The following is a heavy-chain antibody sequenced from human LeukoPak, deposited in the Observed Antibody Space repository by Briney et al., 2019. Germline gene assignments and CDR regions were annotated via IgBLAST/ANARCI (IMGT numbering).Heavy chain of an antibody. CDR3: ANLQLWFTRSFDY. D-gene: IGHD5-18*01. J-gene: IGHJ4*02. V-gene: IGHV3-23*01. CDR1: GFTFSNYG. CDR2: ISGSGGST. Sequence: GGTLRLSCAASGFTFSNYGMSWVRQAPGKGLEWVSAISGSGGSTYYADSVKGRFTISRDNSKNTLYLQMNSLRAEDTAVYYCANLQLWFTRSFDYWGQGTLVTVSS.